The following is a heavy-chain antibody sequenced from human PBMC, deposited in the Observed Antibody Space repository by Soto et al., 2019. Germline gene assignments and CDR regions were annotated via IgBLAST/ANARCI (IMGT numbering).Heavy chain of an antibody. Sequence: QITLKESGPTLVKPTQTLTLTCTFSGFSLSTSGVGGVWLRQPPGKALEWLALVYWDDDKRYSPSLKSRLTITQDTSKNQVVLTMNNMDHVDTATYYCAHSSSRWPLGYWGQGALVTVSS. CDR2: VYWDDDK. CDR3: AHSSSRWPLGY. J-gene: IGHJ4*02. D-gene: IGHD4-17*01. CDR1: GFSLSTSGVG. V-gene: IGHV2-5*02.